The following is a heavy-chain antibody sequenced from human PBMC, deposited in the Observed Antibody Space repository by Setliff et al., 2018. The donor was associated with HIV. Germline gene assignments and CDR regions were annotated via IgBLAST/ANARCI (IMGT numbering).Heavy chain of an antibody. CDR1: GFTFRHYS. J-gene: IGHJ4*02. CDR3: ARHDGGGWYVRVLATSFDY. D-gene: IGHD6-19*01. CDR2: ITNNSDT. Sequence: AGGSLRLSCAASGFTFRHYSMNWVRQAPGKGLEWFSSITNNSDTLYAASVKGRFLISRDNAKNSLYLQMNSLRAEDTAVYYCARHDGGGWYVRVLATSFDYWGQGTLVTVSS. V-gene: IGHV3-21*01.